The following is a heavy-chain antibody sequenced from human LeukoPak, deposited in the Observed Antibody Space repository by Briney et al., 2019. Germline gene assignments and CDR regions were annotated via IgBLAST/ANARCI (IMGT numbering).Heavy chain of an antibody. Sequence: ASVKVSCKASGYTFTSYGISWVRQAPGQGLEWMGWISAYNGNTNYAQKLQGRVTMTTDTSTSTAYMELRSLRSDDTAVYYCAREHSSSWYAGFWYYWGQGTLVTVSS. CDR2: ISAYNGNT. V-gene: IGHV1-18*01. J-gene: IGHJ4*02. CDR1: GYTFTSYG. D-gene: IGHD6-13*01. CDR3: AREHSSSWYAGFWYY.